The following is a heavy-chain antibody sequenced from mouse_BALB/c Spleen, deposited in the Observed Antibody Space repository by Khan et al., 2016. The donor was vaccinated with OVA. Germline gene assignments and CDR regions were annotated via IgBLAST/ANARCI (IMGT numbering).Heavy chain of an antibody. CDR3: VRDGAYHRNDGWFAY. J-gene: IGHJ3*01. CDR1: GYTFTSYT. D-gene: IGHD2-14*01. Sequence: QVQLKESGAELARPGASVKMSCKASGYTFTSYTIHWIKLRPGQGLEWIGYINPSNGYTNYNQKFKDKATLTADKSSTTAYMELSSLTSDDSALXNCVRDGAYHRNDGWFAYWGQGTLVTGSA. CDR2: INPSNGYT. V-gene: IGHV1-4*01.